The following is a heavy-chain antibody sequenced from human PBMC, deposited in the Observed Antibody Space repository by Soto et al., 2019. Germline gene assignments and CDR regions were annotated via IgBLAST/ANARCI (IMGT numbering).Heavy chain of an antibody. CDR3: AKRQHLGYCSSTSCLSDY. Sequence: PGGSLRLSCAASGFTFSSYAMSWVRQAPGKGLEWVSAISGSGGSTYYADSVKGRFTISRDNSKNTLYLQMNSLRAEDTAVYYCAKRQHLGYCSSTSCLSDYWGQGTLVTVSS. CDR2: ISGSGGST. CDR1: GFTFSSYA. D-gene: IGHD2-2*01. J-gene: IGHJ4*02. V-gene: IGHV3-23*01.